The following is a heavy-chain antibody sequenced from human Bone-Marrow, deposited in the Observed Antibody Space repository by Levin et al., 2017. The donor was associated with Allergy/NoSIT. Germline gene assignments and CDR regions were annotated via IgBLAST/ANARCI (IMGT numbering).Heavy chain of an antibody. CDR1: GFTFSSYS. V-gene: IGHV3-48*02. CDR2: ISSSSSTI. CDR3: ARTPTQLLFVSHWFDP. J-gene: IGHJ5*02. Sequence: GESLKISCAASGFTFSSYSMNWVRQAPGKGLEWVSYISSSSSTIYYADSVKGRFTISRDNAKNSLYLQMNSLRDEDTAVYYCARTPTQLLFVSHWFDPWGQGTLVTVSS. D-gene: IGHD2-2*01.